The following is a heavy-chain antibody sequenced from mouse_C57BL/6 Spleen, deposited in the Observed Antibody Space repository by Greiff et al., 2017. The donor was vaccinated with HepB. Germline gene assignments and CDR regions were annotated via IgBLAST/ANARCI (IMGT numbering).Heavy chain of an antibody. V-gene: IGHV1-81*01. Sequence: VKLMESGAELARPGASVKLSCKASGYTFTSYGISWVKQRTGQGLEWIGEIYPRSGNTYYNEKFKGKATLTADKSSSTAYMELRSLTSEDSAVYFCARRGVTPAMDYWGQGTSVTVSS. CDR1: GYTFTSYG. CDR2: IYPRSGNT. CDR3: ARRGVTPAMDY. D-gene: IGHD2-5*01. J-gene: IGHJ4*01.